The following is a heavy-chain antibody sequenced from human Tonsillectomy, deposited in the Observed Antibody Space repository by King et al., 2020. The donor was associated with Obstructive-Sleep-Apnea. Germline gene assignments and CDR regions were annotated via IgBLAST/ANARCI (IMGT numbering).Heavy chain of an antibody. D-gene: IGHD4-17*01. CDR1: GFTFSSYG. V-gene: IGHV3-30*02. J-gene: IGHJ4*02. Sequence: VQLVESGGGVVQPGRSLRLSCAASGFTFSSYGLHWVRQAPGKGLEWVAFIRDDGSNKYYADSVKGRFTISRDNSKNTLYLQLNSRRAEDTAVYYWATYGDYPFDYWGQGTLVTVSS. CDR2: IRDDGSNK. CDR3: ATYGDYPFDY.